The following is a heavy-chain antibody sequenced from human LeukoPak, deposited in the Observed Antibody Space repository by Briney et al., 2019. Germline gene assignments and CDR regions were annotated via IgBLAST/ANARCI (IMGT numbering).Heavy chain of an antibody. CDR3: ARESSRWFKDHDAFDG. V-gene: IGHV4-61*02. J-gene: IGHJ3*01. CDR2: IYTSGCT. Sequence: SQTLSLTCTVSGGSISSGSYYWRWVRQPAGKGLEWFGRIYTSGCTNYNPSLKSRVTLSVVTSKNQYPLKLTSVTAADTAVYFCARESSRWFKDHDAFDGWVQGTMVTVSS. CDR1: GGSISSGSYY. D-gene: IGHD2-15*01.